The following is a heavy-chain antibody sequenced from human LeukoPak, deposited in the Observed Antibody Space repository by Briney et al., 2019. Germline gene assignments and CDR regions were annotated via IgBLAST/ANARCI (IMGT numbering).Heavy chain of an antibody. CDR3: ARDGHGTSTWGWFDP. CDR2: INPTGGSA. D-gene: IGHD7-27*01. CDR1: ENTLSRYY. J-gene: IGHJ5*01. V-gene: IGHV1-46*01. Sequence: ASVKVSCKASENTLSRYYMNWVRQAPGQGLEWMGIINPTGGSASYAQKFQGRVTMTIDTSTSTFYLELSSLTSQDTAVYYCARDGHGTSTWGWFDPWGQGTLVTVSS.